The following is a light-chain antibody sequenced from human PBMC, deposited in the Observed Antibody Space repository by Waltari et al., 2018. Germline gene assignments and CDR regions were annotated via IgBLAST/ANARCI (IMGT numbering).Light chain of an antibody. CDR3: CSYAGDSTLI. J-gene: IGLJ2*01. CDR2: DVN. V-gene: IGLV2-23*02. Sequence: QSALTQPASVSGSPGQSITISCTGTSSNVWGYTLVSWYQQHPGKAPQLLIYDVNKRPSGISLRFSGSKSGNPASLTISGLQADDESDYYCCSYAGDSTLIFGGGTKLTVL. CDR1: SSNVWGYTL.